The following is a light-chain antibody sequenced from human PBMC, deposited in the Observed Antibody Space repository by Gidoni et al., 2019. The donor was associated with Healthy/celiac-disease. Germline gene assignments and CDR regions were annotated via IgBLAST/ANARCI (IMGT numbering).Light chain of an antibody. J-gene: IGKJ1*01. V-gene: IGKV2-40*01. CDR3: MQRIEFPWT. CDR1: QSLLDSDDGNTY. CDR2: TLS. Sequence: DIVMTQTPLSLPVTPGEPASISCRSSQSLLDSDDGNTYLDWYLKKPGQSPQLLISTLSYRASGVPDRFSGSGSGTAFTLKISRVEAEVVGVSYCMQRIEFPWTFGPXTKVEI.